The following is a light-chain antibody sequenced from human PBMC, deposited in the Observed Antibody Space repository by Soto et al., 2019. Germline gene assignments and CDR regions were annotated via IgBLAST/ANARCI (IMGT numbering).Light chain of an antibody. CDR1: QSINSN. CDR3: QQYNTWPGWT. Sequence: EVVMTQSPAALSVSPGERATLSCRASQSINSNLAWYQQKPGQAPRLLIYGASTLATGIPVRFSGAGSGTDFTLTISSLQSEDFAVYYCQQYNTWPGWTFGQGTKVEIK. J-gene: IGKJ1*01. V-gene: IGKV3-15*01. CDR2: GAS.